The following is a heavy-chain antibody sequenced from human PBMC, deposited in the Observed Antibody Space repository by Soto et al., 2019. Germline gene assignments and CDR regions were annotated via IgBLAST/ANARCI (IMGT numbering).Heavy chain of an antibody. CDR1: GFTFSSYG. J-gene: IGHJ6*02. Sequence: QVQLVESGGGVVQPGRSLRLSCAASGFTFSSYGLHWVRQAPGKGLEWVAVISYDGSNKYYADSVKGRFTISRDNSKNTLYLQMNSLRAEDTAVYYWAKSPIDPLDYRDGMDVWGQGTTVTVSS. D-gene: IGHD3-10*01. CDR2: ISYDGSNK. CDR3: AKSPIDPLDYRDGMDV. V-gene: IGHV3-30*18.